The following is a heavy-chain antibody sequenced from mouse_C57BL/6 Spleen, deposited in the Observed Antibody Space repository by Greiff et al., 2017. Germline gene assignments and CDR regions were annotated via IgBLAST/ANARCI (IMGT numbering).Heavy chain of an antibody. J-gene: IGHJ2*01. CDR1: GFNIKDYY. D-gene: IGHD1-1*01. V-gene: IGHV14-2*01. CDR2: IDPEDGET. CDR3: APYNGSSYGY. Sequence: EVQLQQSGAELVKPGASVKLSCTASGFNIKDYYMHWVKQRTVQGLEWIGRIDPEDGETTYAPKFQGKATITADTSSTTAYLQLSSLTSEDTAVYYCAPYNGSSYGYWGQGTTLTVSS.